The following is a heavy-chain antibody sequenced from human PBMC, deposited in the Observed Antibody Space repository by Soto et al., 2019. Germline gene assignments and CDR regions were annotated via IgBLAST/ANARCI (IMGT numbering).Heavy chain of an antibody. D-gene: IGHD6-19*01. Sequence: PSETLSLTCTVSGGFISNYFWSWIRQPPGKRLEWIDYIYSSGSTNYNPSLKSRTTISVDTSKNQFSLRLSSVTAADTAVYYCAGGWRTDGFDIWGQGTMVTV. CDR1: GGFISNYF. V-gene: IGHV4-4*08. CDR2: IYSSGST. J-gene: IGHJ3*02. CDR3: AGGWRTDGFDI.